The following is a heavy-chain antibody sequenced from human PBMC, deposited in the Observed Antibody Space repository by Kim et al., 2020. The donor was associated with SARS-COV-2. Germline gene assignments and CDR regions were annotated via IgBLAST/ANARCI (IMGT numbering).Heavy chain of an antibody. CDR3: STEQGSTSRYYYGMEA. J-gene: IGHJ6*02. V-gene: IGHV3-15*01. CDR1: GFTFTNTW. Sequence: EGSLRLSCAASGFTFTNTWMTWVRQAPGKGLEWVGRIKTKAEGGTLDYGAAVKGRFTISRDDSKDTLYLQMNSLETEDTGVYYCSTEQGSTSRYYYGMEAWGQGTTVTVSS. D-gene: IGHD2-2*01. CDR2: IKTKAEGGTL.